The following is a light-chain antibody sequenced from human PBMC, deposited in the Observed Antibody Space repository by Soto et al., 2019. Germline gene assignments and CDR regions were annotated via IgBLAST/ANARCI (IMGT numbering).Light chain of an antibody. CDR3: QQYNPYSRT. CDR2: EAS. Sequence: DIQMTQSPSTLSASVGDRVTITCRATQHISGWLAWYQQKPGTAPKLLIYEASTLNIGVPSRFSGSGYGTEFTLTVARLQPADFATYYCQQYNPYSRTFGQGTKVEIK. CDR1: QHISGW. V-gene: IGKV1-5*03. J-gene: IGKJ1*01.